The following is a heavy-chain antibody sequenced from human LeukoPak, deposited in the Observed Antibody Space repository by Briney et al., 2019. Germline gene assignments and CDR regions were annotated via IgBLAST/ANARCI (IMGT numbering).Heavy chain of an antibody. J-gene: IGHJ4*02. CDR3: ARAYCVGDCTVLHLYFDI. V-gene: IGHV4-38-2*02. D-gene: IGHD2-21*02. CDR1: GYSISSGYF. CDR2: IYQSKNA. Sequence: SETLSLTCTVSGYSISSGYFWGWMRQPPGKGLGWIGSIYQSKNAHYNPSLKSPVTIAADTTKNQFSLKVRSVKAADTAVYYCARAYCVGDCTVLHLYFDIWGQGTLVTVSS.